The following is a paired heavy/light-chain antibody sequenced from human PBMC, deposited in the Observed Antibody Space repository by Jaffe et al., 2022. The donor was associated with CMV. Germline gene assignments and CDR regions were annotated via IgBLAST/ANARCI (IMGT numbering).Heavy chain of an antibody. V-gene: IGHV3-23*01. D-gene: IGHD6-19*01. CDR1: GFSFTSYA. CDR2: ISTDGDTT. CDR3: VKNFMAVIGEGALDS. Sequence: EVQLLESGGGLVQPGGSLRLSCAASGFSFTSYAMNWVRRAPGKGLEWVSFISTDGDTTYYADSVKGRFTISRDTSKNTLFLQMNSLRVEDTARYYCVKNFMAVIGEGALDSWGPGTLVTVSS. J-gene: IGHJ4*02.
Light chain of an antibody. J-gene: IGLJ3*02. V-gene: IGLV2-14*03. CDR3: ISYTSSRTWL. CDR1: SSDVGSYDF. Sequence: QSALTQPASVSGSPGQSITISCTGTSSDVGSYDFVSWYQEHPGKAPKLIMYDVTNRPSGVSNRFSGSKSGNTASLTISGLQAEDGADYYCISYTSSRTWLFGGGTRLTVL. CDR2: DVT.